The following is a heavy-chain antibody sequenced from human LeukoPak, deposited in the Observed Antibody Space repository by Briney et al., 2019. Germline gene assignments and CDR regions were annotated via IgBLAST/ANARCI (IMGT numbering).Heavy chain of an antibody. CDR1: EFTFSSYS. CDR2: ISSSSSYI. V-gene: IGHV3-21*01. Sequence: GGSLRLSCAASEFTFSSYSMNWVRQAPGKGLEWVSSISSSSSYIYYADSVKGRFTISGDNAKNSLYLQMNSLRAEDTAVYYCAREGVQSGFDYWGQGTLVTVSS. CDR3: AREGVQSGFDY. J-gene: IGHJ4*02. D-gene: IGHD2-15*01.